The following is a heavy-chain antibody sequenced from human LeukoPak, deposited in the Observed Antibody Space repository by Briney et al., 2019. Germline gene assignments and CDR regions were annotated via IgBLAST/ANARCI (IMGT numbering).Heavy chain of an antibody. D-gene: IGHD2-2*01. CDR1: GFTFRGYV. CDR3: ARGDGFHQFDY. Sequence: GGSLRLSCAASGFTFRGYVMHWVRQAPGKGLDWVGLISYDASNNDYADSVEGRFTISRDNSKNTLYLQMNSLRPEDTAVYYCARGDGFHQFDYWGRGALVTVSS. CDR2: ISYDASNN. J-gene: IGHJ4*02. V-gene: IGHV3-30-3*01.